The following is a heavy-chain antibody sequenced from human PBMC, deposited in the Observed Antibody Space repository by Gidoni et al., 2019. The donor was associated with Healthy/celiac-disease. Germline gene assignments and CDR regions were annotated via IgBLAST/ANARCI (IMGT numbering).Heavy chain of an antibody. CDR1: GFTFSSYA. J-gene: IGHJ4*02. Sequence: EVQLLESGGGLVQPGGSLRLSCAASGFTFSSYAMSWVRQAPGTGLEWVSAISGSGGSTYYADSVKGRFTISRDNSKNTLYLQMNSLRAEDTAVYYCARTTVTTYGYFDYWGQGTLVTVSS. CDR2: ISGSGGST. CDR3: ARTTVTTYGYFDY. V-gene: IGHV3-23*01. D-gene: IGHD4-17*01.